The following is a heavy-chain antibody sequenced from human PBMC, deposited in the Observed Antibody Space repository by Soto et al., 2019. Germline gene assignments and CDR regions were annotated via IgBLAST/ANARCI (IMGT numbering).Heavy chain of an antibody. Sequence: QVQLVQSGAEVKRPGSSINISCKASGGTFSIYTVSWVRQAPGQGLEWMGRFIPMIGTANYAQNFQGRVTLSADKSATTAYMELSSLTPQDTALYYCARVDVTLAPERLGAFDVWGQWTAVTVSP. J-gene: IGHJ3*01. CDR2: FIPMIGTA. CDR1: GGTFSIYT. CDR3: ARVDVTLAPERLGAFDV. V-gene: IGHV1-69*08. D-gene: IGHD2-21*02.